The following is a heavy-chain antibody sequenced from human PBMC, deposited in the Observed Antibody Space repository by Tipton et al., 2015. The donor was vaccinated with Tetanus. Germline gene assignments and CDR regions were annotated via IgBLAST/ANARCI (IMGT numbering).Heavy chain of an antibody. CDR2: IYPGDSDT. V-gene: IGHV5-51*01. Sequence: QLVQSGAEVKKPGESLKISCKGSGYSFTSYWIGWVRQMPGKGLEWMGIIYPGDSDTRYSPSFQGQVTISADKSISTAYLQWSSLKASDTAMYYCARSLVDTLGVYYDILIGYYNDYWGQGTLVTVSS. CDR1: GYSFTSYW. CDR3: ARSLVDTLGVYYDILIGYYNDY. J-gene: IGHJ4*02. D-gene: IGHD3-9*01.